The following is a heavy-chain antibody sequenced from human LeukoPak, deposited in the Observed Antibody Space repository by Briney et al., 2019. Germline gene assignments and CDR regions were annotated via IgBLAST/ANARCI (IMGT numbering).Heavy chain of an antibody. CDR2: ISVYSGNT. J-gene: IGHJ6*03. Sequence: ASVKVSCKASGYTFTSYAITWVRQAPGQGLEWMGWISVYSGNTHYAQKLQGRVTMTTDTSTTTAYMELRSLRSDDTAVYYCASLSPLIWSGFQDPDYYYMDVWGKGPRSPSP. V-gene: IGHV1-18*01. D-gene: IGHD3-3*01. CDR1: GYTFTSYA. CDR3: ASLSPLIWSGFQDPDYYYMDV.